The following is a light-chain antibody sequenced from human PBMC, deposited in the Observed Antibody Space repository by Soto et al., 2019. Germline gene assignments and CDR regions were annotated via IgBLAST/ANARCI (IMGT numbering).Light chain of an antibody. J-gene: IGKJ2*01. CDR3: QQYENLPYT. Sequence: DIQMTQSASSLSASVGDRVTITCQASQVISNYLNWYQQKPGKAPKLLIYDISTLEIGVPSRFSGSGSGTDFTFTITRLQPEDIATYYCQQYENLPYTFGQGIKLEI. CDR1: QVISNY. CDR2: DIS. V-gene: IGKV1-33*01.